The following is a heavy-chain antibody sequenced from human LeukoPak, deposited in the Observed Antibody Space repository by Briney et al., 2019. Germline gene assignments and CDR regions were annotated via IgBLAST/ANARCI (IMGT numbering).Heavy chain of an antibody. CDR2: INRSGST. D-gene: IGHD5-18*01. Sequence: PSETLSLTCAVYGVSFSGYYWSWVRQPPGKGLEWIGEINRSGSTNYNPSLNSRLTISVDTSKNQFSLKLSSVTAADTAVYYCARGRAMRHYFDYWGQGTLVTVSS. CDR1: GVSFSGYY. J-gene: IGHJ4*02. V-gene: IGHV4-34*01. CDR3: ARGRAMRHYFDY.